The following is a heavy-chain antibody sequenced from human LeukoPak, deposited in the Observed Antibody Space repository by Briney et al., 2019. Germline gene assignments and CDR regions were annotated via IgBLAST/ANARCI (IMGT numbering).Heavy chain of an antibody. V-gene: IGHV3-23*01. Sequence: PGGSLRLSCAASGFTFSSYAVSWVRHAPGVGLEWVSTISGRGGSTFYADSVKGRFTISRDNSKNTLYLQMNSLRADDTAVYYCAKGYYDILTDYFHNWFNPWGQGTLVIVSS. J-gene: IGHJ5*02. D-gene: IGHD3-9*01. CDR2: ISGRGGST. CDR3: AKGYYDILTDYFHNWFNP. CDR1: GFTFSSYA.